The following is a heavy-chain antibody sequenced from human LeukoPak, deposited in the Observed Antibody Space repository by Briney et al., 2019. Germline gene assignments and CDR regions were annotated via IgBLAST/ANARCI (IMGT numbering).Heavy chain of an antibody. Sequence: ASMKVSCKVSGYTLTALSMHWVRQAPGKWSGWREGFEPEDGETIYAQKFQGRVTMTEDTSTDTAYMELSRLRSEDTGVYYCARDRGGLEWLLYRSGWFDPWGQGTLVTVSS. V-gene: IGHV1-24*01. CDR2: FEPEDGET. J-gene: IGHJ5*02. CDR3: ARDRGGLEWLLYRSGWFDP. CDR1: GYTLTALS. D-gene: IGHD3-3*01.